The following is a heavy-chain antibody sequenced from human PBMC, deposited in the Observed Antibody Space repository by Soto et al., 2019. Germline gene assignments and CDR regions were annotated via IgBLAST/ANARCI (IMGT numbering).Heavy chain of an antibody. Sequence: GGSLRLSCAASGFTFSSYSMNWVRQAPGKGLEWVSYISSSSSTIYYADSVKGRFTISRDNAKNSLYLQMNSLRDEDTAVYCCAREGYYYDSSGYLVVYYWGQGTLVTVSS. CDR1: GFTFSSYS. J-gene: IGHJ4*02. CDR2: ISSSSSTI. V-gene: IGHV3-48*02. D-gene: IGHD3-22*01. CDR3: AREGYYYDSSGYLVVYY.